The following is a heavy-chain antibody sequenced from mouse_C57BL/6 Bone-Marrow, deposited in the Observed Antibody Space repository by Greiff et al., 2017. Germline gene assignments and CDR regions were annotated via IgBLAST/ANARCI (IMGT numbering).Heavy chain of an antibody. J-gene: IGHJ1*03. V-gene: IGHV14-4*01. D-gene: IGHD2-4*01. Sequence: EVQLQQSGAELVRPGASVKLSCTASGFNIKDDYMHWVKQRPEQGLEWIGWIDPENGDTEYASKFQGKATITADTSSNTAYLQLSSLTSEDTAVYYCTAITTGVYWYFDVWGTGTTVTVSS. CDR1: GFNIKDDY. CDR3: TAITTGVYWYFDV. CDR2: IDPENGDT.